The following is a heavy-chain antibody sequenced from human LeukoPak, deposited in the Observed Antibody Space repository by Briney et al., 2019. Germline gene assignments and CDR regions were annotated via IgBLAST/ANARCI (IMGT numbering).Heavy chain of an antibody. D-gene: IGHD3-22*01. CDR2: IYPGDSDT. J-gene: IGHJ3*02. CDR3: ARHEGYYDSSGYHEEPFDI. Sequence: GESLKISCKGSGYNFTIYWIGWVRQMPGKGLEWMGVIYPGDSDTRYSPSFQGQVTISADKSISTAYLQWSSLKGSDTAMYYCARHEGYYDSSGYHEEPFDIWGQGTMVTVSS. CDR1: GYNFTIYW. V-gene: IGHV5-51*01.